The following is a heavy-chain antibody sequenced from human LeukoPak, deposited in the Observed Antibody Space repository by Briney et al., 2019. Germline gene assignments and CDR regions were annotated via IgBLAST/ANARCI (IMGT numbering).Heavy chain of an antibody. J-gene: IGHJ2*01. CDR3: ARDAADPNYWYFDL. CDR1: GFTFSIYT. Sequence: GGSLRLSRAASGFTFSIYTIGWVRQAPGKGLEWVASINWNNNYAFYADPMKGRFTVSRDNANKAVSLQMNSLRDEDTALYYCARDAADPNYWYFDLWGRGTLVTVSS. D-gene: IGHD6-25*01. CDR2: INWNNNYA. V-gene: IGHV3-21*01.